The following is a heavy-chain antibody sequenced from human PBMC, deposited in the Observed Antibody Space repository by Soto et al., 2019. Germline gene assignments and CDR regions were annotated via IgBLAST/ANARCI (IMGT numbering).Heavy chain of an antibody. D-gene: IGHD4-17*01. CDR2: ISSSSTTSTST. Sequence: QVQLVESGGGVVKPGGSLRLSCAASGFTFSDYYMNWIRQAPGKGLEWVSYISSSSTTSTSTNYADSVEGRFTISRDNAKYPMHLQINSLRAEDTAVYDCAIARGYDGVFSPFDPWGHGTQVTV. V-gene: IGHV3-11*06. CDR3: AIARGYDGVFSPFDP. CDR1: GFTFSDYY. J-gene: IGHJ5*02.